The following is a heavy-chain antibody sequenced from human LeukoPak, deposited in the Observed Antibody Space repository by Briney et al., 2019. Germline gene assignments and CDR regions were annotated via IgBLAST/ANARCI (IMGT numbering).Heavy chain of an antibody. Sequence: ASVKVSCKASGYTFTSYYMHWVRQAPGQGLEWMGIINPSGGSTSYAQKFQERVTITRDMSTSTAYMELSSLRSEDTAVYYCAADPNYDPYYYYGMDVWGQGTTVTVSS. V-gene: IGHV1-46*01. D-gene: IGHD1-7*01. CDR1: GYTFTSYY. J-gene: IGHJ6*02. CDR2: INPSGGST. CDR3: AADPNYDPYYYYGMDV.